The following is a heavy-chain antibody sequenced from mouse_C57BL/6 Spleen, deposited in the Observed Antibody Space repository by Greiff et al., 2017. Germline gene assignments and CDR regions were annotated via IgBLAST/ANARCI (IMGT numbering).Heavy chain of an antibody. CDR3: ARGITTVVGGYAMDY. D-gene: IGHD1-1*01. CDR2: ISSGSSTI. J-gene: IGHJ4*01. Sequence: EVKLVESGGGLVKPGGSLKLSCAASGFTFSDYGMHWVRQAPEKGLEWVAYISSGSSTIYYADTVKGRFTISRDNAKNTLFLQMTSLRSEDTAMYYCARGITTVVGGYAMDYWGQGTSVTVSS. CDR1: GFTFSDYG. V-gene: IGHV5-17*01.